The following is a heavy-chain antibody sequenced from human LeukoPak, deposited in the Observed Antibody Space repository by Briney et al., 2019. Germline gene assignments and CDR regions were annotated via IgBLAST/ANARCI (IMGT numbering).Heavy chain of an antibody. V-gene: IGHV3-23*01. CDR3: ARDQYGSGDGYYMDV. D-gene: IGHD3-10*01. J-gene: IGHJ6*03. CDR1: GFTFSNYA. Sequence: GGSLRLSCAASGFTFSNYAMSWVRQAPGKGLEWVSAISGSASSTYHADSVKGRFTISRDNAKNSLYLQMNSLRAEDTAVYYCARDQYGSGDGYYMDVWGKGTTVTISS. CDR2: ISGSASST.